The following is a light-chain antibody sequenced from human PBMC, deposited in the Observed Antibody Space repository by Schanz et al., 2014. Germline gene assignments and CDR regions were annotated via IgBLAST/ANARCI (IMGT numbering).Light chain of an antibody. CDR2: DVF. V-gene: IGLV2-14*03. J-gene: IGLJ3*02. CDR3: SSYTSSSTWV. CDR1: SSDVGGYNY. Sequence: QSALTQPASVSGSPGQSITISCTGTSSDVGGYNYVSWYQHHPGKAPKLMIYDVFNRPSGVSHRFTGSKSDNTASLTISGLQAEDEADYYCSSYTSSSTWVFGGGTKLTVL.